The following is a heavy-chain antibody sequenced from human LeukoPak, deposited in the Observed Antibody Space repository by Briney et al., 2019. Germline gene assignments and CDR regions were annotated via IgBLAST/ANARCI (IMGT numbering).Heavy chain of an antibody. J-gene: IGHJ4*02. CDR3: ARVNPGDCSSTICYAGLDY. D-gene: IGHD2-2*01. CDR2: INHSGST. Sequence: SETLSLTCAVYGGSFSGYYWSWIRQRPRKGLERIGEINHSGSTHYTPSLKSRVTISVDTSKNQFSLKLSSVTAADTAVYYSARVNPGDCSSTICYAGLDYWGQGTLVTVSS. V-gene: IGHV4-34*01. CDR1: GGSFSGYY.